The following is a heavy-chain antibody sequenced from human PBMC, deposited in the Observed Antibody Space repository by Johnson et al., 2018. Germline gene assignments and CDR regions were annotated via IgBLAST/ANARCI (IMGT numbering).Heavy chain of an antibody. J-gene: IGHJ3*02. V-gene: IGHV3-13*01. CDR2: VGSAGET. Sequence: VQLVQSGGDWVQPGGSLRLSCAASGFTLCYYDMHWVRQASGKGLEWVSGVGSAGETYYPDSVKGRFIISRDTAKNSLYLQMNSLRPGDTAVYYCAREHRDGDSSAAFDIWGQGTMVTVSS. D-gene: IGHD3-22*01. CDR1: GFTLCYYD. CDR3: AREHRDGDSSAAFDI.